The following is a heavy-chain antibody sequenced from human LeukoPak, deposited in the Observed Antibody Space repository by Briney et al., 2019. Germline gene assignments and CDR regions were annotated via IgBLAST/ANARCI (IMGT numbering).Heavy chain of an antibody. Sequence: GGSLRLSCAASGFTFDHYAMHWVRQAPGKGLEWVSLITGNGGDTYYADSVKGWFTISRDNSKNTLYLQMDSLRAEDTAVYYCAYRGKIMVTTKGAFDIWGQGTLVTASS. J-gene: IGHJ3*02. CDR2: ITGNGGDT. CDR3: AYRGKIMVTTKGAFDI. V-gene: IGHV3-23*01. CDR1: GFTFDHYA. D-gene: IGHD4-17*01.